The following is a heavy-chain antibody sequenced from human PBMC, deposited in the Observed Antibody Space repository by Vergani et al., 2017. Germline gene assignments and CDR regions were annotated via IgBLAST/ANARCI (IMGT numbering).Heavy chain of an antibody. V-gene: IGHV1-2*02. CDR1: GYTFTGYY. CDR3: ATHIHWNFPDFDF. J-gene: IGHJ4*02. Sequence: QVQLVQSGAEVKKPGASVKVSCKASGYTFTGYYMHWVRQAPGQGLEWMGWINPNSGGTNYAQKFQGRVTMTRDTSINTAYMELGRLRSDDTAVYFCATHIHWNFPDFDFWGRGTLVTVSS. D-gene: IGHD1-7*01. CDR2: INPNSGGT.